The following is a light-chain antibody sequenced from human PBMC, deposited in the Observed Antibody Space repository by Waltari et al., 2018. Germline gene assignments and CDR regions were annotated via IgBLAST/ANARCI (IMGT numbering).Light chain of an antibody. J-gene: IGLJ2*01. CDR3: SSWDESLNGLV. Sequence: NFLLTQPHSVSESPGKTVTISCTRSSGSIASNDVQWYQQRPGSAPTTVIYEDNERLSGVADRFSGSKSGTSASLAISGLQSEDEADYYCSSWDESLNGLVFGGGTKLTVL. V-gene: IGLV6-57*03. CDR2: EDN. CDR1: SGSIASND.